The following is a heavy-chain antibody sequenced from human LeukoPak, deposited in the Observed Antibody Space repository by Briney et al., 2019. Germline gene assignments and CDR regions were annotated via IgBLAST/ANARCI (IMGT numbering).Heavy chain of an antibody. J-gene: IGHJ4*02. V-gene: IGHV3-21*01. CDR3: ARESHDILTGYYFDY. D-gene: IGHD3-9*01. CDR1: GFTFSSYS. Sequence: GGSLRLSCAASGFTFSSYSMNWVRQAPGKGLEWVSSISSSSSYIYYADSVKGRFTISRDNAKNSLYLQMNSLRAEDTAVYYCARESHDILTGYYFDYWGQGTLVTVSS. CDR2: ISSSSSYI.